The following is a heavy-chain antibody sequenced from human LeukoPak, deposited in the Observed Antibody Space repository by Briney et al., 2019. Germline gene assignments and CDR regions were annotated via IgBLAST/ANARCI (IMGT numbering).Heavy chain of an antibody. Sequence: SETLSLTCTVSGGSISSYYWSWIRQPAGKGLEWIGRIYTSGSTNYNPSLKSRVTMSVDTSKNQFSPKLSSVTAADTAVYYCARAYSSGSYYGMDVWGQGTTVTVSS. CDR1: GGSISSYY. D-gene: IGHD6-19*01. CDR2: IYTSGST. CDR3: ARAYSSGSYYGMDV. J-gene: IGHJ6*02. V-gene: IGHV4-4*07.